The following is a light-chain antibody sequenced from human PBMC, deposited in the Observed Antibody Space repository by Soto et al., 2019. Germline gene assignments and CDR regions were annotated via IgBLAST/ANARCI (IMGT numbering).Light chain of an antibody. CDR1: SSDVGSYNR. Sequence: QSALTQPHSVSGSPGQSVTISCTGTSSDVGSYNRVSWYQQSPGTAPKLMIYEVSNRPSGVPDRFSGSKSGNTASLTISGLQAEDEADYYCSSYTSSSTYVFGTGTKLTVL. J-gene: IGLJ1*01. CDR2: EVS. V-gene: IGLV2-18*02. CDR3: SSYTSSSTYV.